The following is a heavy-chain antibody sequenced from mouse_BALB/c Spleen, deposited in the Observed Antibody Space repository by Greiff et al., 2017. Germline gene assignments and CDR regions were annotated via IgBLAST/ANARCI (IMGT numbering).Heavy chain of an antibody. CDR1: GFTFSSFG. V-gene: IGHV5-17*02. Sequence: EVKLVESGGGLVQPGGSRKLSCAASGFTFSSFGMHWVRQAPEKGLEWVAYISSGSSTIYYADTVKGRFTISRDNPKNTLFLQMTSLRSEDTAMYYCASNTYGNYFDYWGQGTTLTVSS. CDR3: ASNTYGNYFDY. J-gene: IGHJ2*01. D-gene: IGHD2-1*01. CDR2: ISSGSSTI.